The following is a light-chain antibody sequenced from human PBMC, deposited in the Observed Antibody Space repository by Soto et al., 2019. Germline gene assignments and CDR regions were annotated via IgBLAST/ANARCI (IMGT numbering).Light chain of an antibody. CDR2: AAS. J-gene: IGKJ1*01. Sequence: DIQLTQSPSSLSASVGDRVTIPCRAGQSISSYLNWYQQKPGKAPGLLIYAASSLQSGVPSRFSGSGSGTPFTLTISSLQPEDFATYYCQQSYSTPRTFGQGTKVDIK. CDR1: QSISSY. V-gene: IGKV1-39*01. CDR3: QQSYSTPRT.